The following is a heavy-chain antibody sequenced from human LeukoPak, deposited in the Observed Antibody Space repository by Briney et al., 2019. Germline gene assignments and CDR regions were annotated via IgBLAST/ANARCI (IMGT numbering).Heavy chain of an antibody. D-gene: IGHD1-1*01. Sequence: SETLSLTCTVSGGSISSYYWTWVRQPPGKGLEWIGFIYYSGTTKYNPSLKSRVTISVDTSKNQFSLKLSSVTAADTAVYYCAREGTDYWGQGTLVTVSS. CDR3: AREGTDY. CDR1: GGSISSYY. J-gene: IGHJ4*02. V-gene: IGHV4-59*01. CDR2: IYYSGTT.